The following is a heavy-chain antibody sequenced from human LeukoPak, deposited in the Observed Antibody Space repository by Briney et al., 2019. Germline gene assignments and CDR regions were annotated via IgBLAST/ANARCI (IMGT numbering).Heavy chain of an antibody. J-gene: IGHJ4*02. CDR3: GVGHCDNTRCHASDS. CDR1: ERTLTGHY. CDR2: IIPDFGTT. D-gene: IGHD1-26*01. Sequence: SVALYCSASERTLTGHYIGWVRQPRGQGLDWFGRIIPDFGTTFYAQKLQARVTITADKSTTTVYMELRSLRSEDTAIYYCGVGHCDNTRCHASDSWGQGTLVSVS. V-gene: IGHV1-69*06.